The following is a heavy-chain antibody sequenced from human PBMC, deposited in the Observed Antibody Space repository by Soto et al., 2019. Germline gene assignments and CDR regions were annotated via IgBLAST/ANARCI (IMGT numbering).Heavy chain of an antibody. CDR1: GFTLSSYD. V-gene: IGHV3-13*01. CDR2: IGSGGDT. J-gene: IGHJ6*02. Sequence: EVQLVESGGGLVQPGGSLRLSCAASGFTLSSYDIHWVRQATGEGLAWVSGIGSGGDTHYADSVKGRFIISREVGKNSLYLQMNNLRVGDTAVYYCTRKTPPTGMEVWGQGATVTVSS. D-gene: IGHD3-9*01. CDR3: TRKTPPTGMEV.